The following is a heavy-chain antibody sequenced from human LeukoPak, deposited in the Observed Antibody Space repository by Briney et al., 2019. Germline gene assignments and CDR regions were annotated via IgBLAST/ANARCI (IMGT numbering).Heavy chain of an antibody. CDR3: ARRQSDIVVVPAAVVWFEP. CDR1: GGSISSYY. Sequence: SETLSLTCTVSGGSISSYYWSWIRQPPGKGLEWIGYIYYSGSTNYNPSLKSRVTISVDTSKKQLPLKLSSVTATDPAVYCCARRQSDIVVVPAAVVWFEPWGQGTLVTVSS. CDR2: IYYSGST. J-gene: IGHJ5*02. V-gene: IGHV4-59*01. D-gene: IGHD2-2*01.